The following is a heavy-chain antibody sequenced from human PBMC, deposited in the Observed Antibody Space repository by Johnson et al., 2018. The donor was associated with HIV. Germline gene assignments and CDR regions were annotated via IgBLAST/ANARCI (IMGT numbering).Heavy chain of an antibody. CDR3: ARARRAAAQRDAFDN. CDR2: IDTGGNT. CDR1: GFTVTSHY. D-gene: IGHD6-13*01. J-gene: IGHJ3*02. Sequence: VQLVESGGGLVQPGGSLRLSCAASGFTVTSHYMSWVRQAPGMGLEWVSVIDTGGNTYYANSVKDRFTISRDISKNTLYLEMNIMRAEDTAVYYCARARRAAAQRDAFDNWGQGTMVTVSS. V-gene: IGHV3-66*01.